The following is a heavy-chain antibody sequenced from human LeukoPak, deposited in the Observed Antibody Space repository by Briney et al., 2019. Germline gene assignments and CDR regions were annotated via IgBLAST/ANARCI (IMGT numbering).Heavy chain of an antibody. V-gene: IGHV3-23*01. Sequence: GGSLRLSCAASGFTFSSYAMSGVRQAPGKGLEWVSAISGSGGSTYYADSVKGRFTISRDNSKNTLYLQMNSLRAEDTAVYYCAKGDYYDSSGYYPDWGQGTLVTVSS. CDR1: GFTFSSYA. D-gene: IGHD3-22*01. J-gene: IGHJ4*02. CDR2: ISGSGGST. CDR3: AKGDYYDSSGYYPD.